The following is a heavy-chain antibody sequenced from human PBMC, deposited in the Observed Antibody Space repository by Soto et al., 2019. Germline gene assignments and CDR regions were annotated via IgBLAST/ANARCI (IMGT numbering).Heavy chain of an antibody. CDR2: ISAYNGNT. D-gene: IGHD2-2*02. V-gene: IGHV1-18*04. CDR1: GYTFTSYG. J-gene: IGHJ5*02. Sequence: ASVKVSCKGAGYTFTSYGISWVRQAPGQGLEWMGWISAYNGNTNYAQKLQGRVTMTTDTSTSTAYMELRSLRSDDTAVYYCARAVSIPGSTRPNWFDPWGQGTLVTVSS. CDR3: ARAVSIPGSTRPNWFDP.